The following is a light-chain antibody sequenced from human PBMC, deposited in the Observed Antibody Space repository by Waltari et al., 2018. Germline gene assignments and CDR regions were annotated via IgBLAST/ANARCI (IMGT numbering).Light chain of an antibody. CDR1: GGHSSTV. CDR3: QTGGHGTWV. V-gene: IGLV4-69*01. Sequence: QLVLTQSPSASASLGASVKLTCTLSGGHSSTVIAWHQQQAEKGPRYLMKVNSDGSHSKGDKIPDRFSGSSSGAERYLTISNLQSEDEADYYCQTGGHGTWVFGGGTKLTVL. J-gene: IGLJ3*02. CDR2: VNSDGSH.